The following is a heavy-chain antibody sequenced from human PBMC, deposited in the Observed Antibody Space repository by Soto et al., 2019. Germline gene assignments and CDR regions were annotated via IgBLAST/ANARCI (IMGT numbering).Heavy chain of an antibody. V-gene: IGHV1-18*01. J-gene: IGHJ3*02. CDR1: GYTFTSCG. CDR3: ARDIVVVVAATGHDAFDI. Sequence: ASVKVSCKASGYTFTSCGISWVRQAPGQGLEWMGWISAYNGNTNYAQKLQGRVTMTTDTSTNTAYMELRSLRFDDTAVYYCARDIVVVVAATGHDAFDIWGQGTMVTVSS. D-gene: IGHD2-15*01. CDR2: ISAYNGNT.